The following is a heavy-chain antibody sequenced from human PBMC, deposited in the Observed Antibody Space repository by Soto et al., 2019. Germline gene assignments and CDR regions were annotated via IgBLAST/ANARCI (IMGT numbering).Heavy chain of an antibody. CDR2: INHSGST. D-gene: IGHD3-3*01. V-gene: IGHV4-34*01. Sequence: PSETLSLTCAVYGGSFSGYYWSWIRQPPGKGLEWIGEINHSGSTNYNPSLKSRVTISVDTSKNQFSLKLSSVTAADTAVYYCARNQQKRIRSGYSYNYYYYYYKDVWGKGTTVTVSS. J-gene: IGHJ6*03. CDR1: GGSFSGYY. CDR3: ARNQQKRIRSGYSYNYYYYYYKDV.